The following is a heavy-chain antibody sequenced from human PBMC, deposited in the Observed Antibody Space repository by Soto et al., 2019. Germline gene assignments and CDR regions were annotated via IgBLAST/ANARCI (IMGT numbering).Heavy chain of an antibody. CDR2: IYYSGST. J-gene: IGHJ3*02. CDR3: ASFRSGSSSSLIFDI. Sequence: SDTLSLTCAVYGGSFSGYYWSWIRQPPGKGLEWIGYIYYSGSTNYNPSLKSRVTISVDTSKNQFSLKLSSVTAADTAVYYCASFRSGSSSSLIFDIWGQGTMVTVS. CDR1: GGSFSGYY. V-gene: IGHV4-59*07. D-gene: IGHD6-6*01.